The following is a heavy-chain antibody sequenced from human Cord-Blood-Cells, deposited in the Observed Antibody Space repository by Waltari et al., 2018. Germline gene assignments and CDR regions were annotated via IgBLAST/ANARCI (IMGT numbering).Heavy chain of an antibody. J-gene: IGHJ4*02. CDR3: ARQRRFASGPTVATIDY. Sequence: QLQLQESGPGLVKPSETLSLTCPVSGGSISSSSYYWGWIRQPPGKGLEWIGSIYYSGSTYYNPSLKSRVTISVDTSKNQFSLKLSSVTAADTAVYYCARQRRFASGPTVATIDYWGQGTLVTVSS. V-gene: IGHV4-39*01. CDR1: GGSISSSSYY. D-gene: IGHD5-12*01. CDR2: IYYSGST.